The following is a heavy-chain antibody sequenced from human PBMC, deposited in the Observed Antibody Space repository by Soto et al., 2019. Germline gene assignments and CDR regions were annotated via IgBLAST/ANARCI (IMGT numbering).Heavy chain of an antibody. CDR3: ARDKATVGGYNLYDP. Sequence: QVQLLESGPGLVKPSETLSLICTVSGGSIRSSHWWSWVRQPPGKGLERIGEIYHSGSTNLDPSLKSRVTLSVDKSKNQFSLNLTSVTAADTAVYYCARDKATVGGYNLYDPWGQGILVTVSS. V-gene: IGHV4-4*02. CDR2: IYHSGST. D-gene: IGHD3-16*01. CDR1: GGSIRSSHW. J-gene: IGHJ5*02.